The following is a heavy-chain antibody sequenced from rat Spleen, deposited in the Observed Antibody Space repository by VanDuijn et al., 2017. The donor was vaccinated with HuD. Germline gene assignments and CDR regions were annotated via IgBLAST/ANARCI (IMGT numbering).Heavy chain of an antibody. D-gene: IGHD4-6*01. Sequence: EVQLVESGGGLVQPGRSLKLSCITSGFTFNYYWMTWIRQAPGKGLEWVASFTNASGGTHYPESVKGRFINSRDIAKSTLYLQMNDLRSEDTATYYCTRGTYFRHWGQGVMVTVSS. CDR2: FTNASGGT. J-gene: IGHJ2*01. V-gene: IGHV5-31*01. CDR3: TRGTYFRH. CDR1: GFTFNYYW.